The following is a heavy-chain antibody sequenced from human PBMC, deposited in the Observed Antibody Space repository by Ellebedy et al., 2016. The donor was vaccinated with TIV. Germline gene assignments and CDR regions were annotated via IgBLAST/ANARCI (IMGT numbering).Heavy chain of an antibody. CDR2: IKQDGSEK. V-gene: IGHV3-7*01. Sequence: PGGSLRLSCAASGFTFSSYWMSWVRQAPGKGLEWVANIKQDGSEKYYVDSVKGRFTISRDKAKNSLYLQMNSLSTEDTAVSYCARGVAVAGTIRGWGQGTLVTVSS. CDR3: ARGVAVAGTIRG. CDR1: GFTFSSYW. D-gene: IGHD6-19*01. J-gene: IGHJ4*02.